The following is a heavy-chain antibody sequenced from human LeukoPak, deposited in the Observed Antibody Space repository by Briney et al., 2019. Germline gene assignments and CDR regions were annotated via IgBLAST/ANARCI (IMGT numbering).Heavy chain of an antibody. CDR3: ARGVAVAGTVYFDY. CDR1: GDSVSSNGAA. CDR2: TYYRSKWYD. V-gene: IGHV6-1*01. D-gene: IGHD6-19*01. J-gene: IGHJ4*02. Sequence: SQTLSLTCAISGDSVSSNGAAWNWIRQSPLRGLEWLGRTYYRSKWYDDYAVSVKSRITINADTSKDQFSLQLNSVTPEDTAVYYCARGVAVAGTVYFDYWGQGTLVTVSS.